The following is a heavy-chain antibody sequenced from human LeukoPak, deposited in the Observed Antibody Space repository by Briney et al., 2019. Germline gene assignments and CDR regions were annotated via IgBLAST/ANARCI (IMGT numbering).Heavy chain of an antibody. Sequence: ASVKVSCKASGYTFTAHYMHWVRQAPGQGLEWMGWINPNSGGTKYVQKFQGRVTMTRDTSIRTAFMELSRLTSDDTAVYYCARDYYDSSGFGAFDIWGQGTMVTVSS. CDR1: GYTFTAHY. CDR3: ARDYYDSSGFGAFDI. D-gene: IGHD3-22*01. J-gene: IGHJ3*02. CDR2: INPNSGGT. V-gene: IGHV1-2*02.